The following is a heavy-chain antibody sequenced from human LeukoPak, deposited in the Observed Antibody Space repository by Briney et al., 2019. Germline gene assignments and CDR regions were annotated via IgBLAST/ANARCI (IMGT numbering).Heavy chain of an antibody. J-gene: IGHJ5*02. Sequence: ASVKVSCKASGYTFTGYYMHWVRQAPGRGLEWMGWINPNSGGTNYAQKFQGRVTMTRDTSISTAYMELSRLRSDDTAVYYCARDRGGRGYSYGNNWFDPWGQGTLVIVSA. V-gene: IGHV1-2*02. CDR2: INPNSGGT. CDR3: ARDRGGRGYSYGNNWFDP. D-gene: IGHD5-18*01. CDR1: GYTFTGYY.